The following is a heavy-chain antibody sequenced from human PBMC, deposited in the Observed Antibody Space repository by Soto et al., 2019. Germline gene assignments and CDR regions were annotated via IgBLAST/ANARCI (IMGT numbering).Heavy chain of an antibody. CDR1: GYSFTSYW. Sequence: GESLKISCKGSGYSFTSYWISWVRQMPGKGLEWMGRIDPSDSYTNYSPSFQGHVTISADKSISTAYLQWSSLKASDTAMYYCARLGIAAAGETSWFDPWGQGTLVTVSS. D-gene: IGHD6-13*01. CDR2: IDPSDSYT. J-gene: IGHJ5*02. V-gene: IGHV5-10-1*01. CDR3: ARLGIAAAGETSWFDP.